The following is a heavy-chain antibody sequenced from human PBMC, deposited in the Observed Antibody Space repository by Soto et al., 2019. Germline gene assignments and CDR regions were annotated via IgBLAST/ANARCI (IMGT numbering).Heavy chain of an antibody. D-gene: IGHD3-16*01. J-gene: IGHJ4*02. V-gene: IGHV3-33*01. CDR1: GFTFSSYG. CDR2: IWYDGSNK. Sequence: PGGSLRLSCAASGFTFSSYGMHWVRQAPGKGLEWVAVIWYDGSNKYYADSVKGRFTISRDNSKNTLYLQMNSLRAEDTAVYYCARDKIADYPRYLIGYWGQGTLVTVSS. CDR3: ARDKIADYPRYLIGY.